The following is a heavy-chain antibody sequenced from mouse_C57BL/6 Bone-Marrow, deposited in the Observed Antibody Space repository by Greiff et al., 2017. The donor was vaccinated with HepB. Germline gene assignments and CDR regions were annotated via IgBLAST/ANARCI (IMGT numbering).Heavy chain of an antibody. Sequence: EVMLVESGGGLVQSGRSLRLSCATSGFTFSDFYMEWVRQAPGKGLEWIAASRNKANDYTTEYSASVKGRFIVSRDTSQSILYLQMNALRAEDTAIYYCARAGGYFWYFDVWGTGTTVTVSS. CDR2: SRNKANDYTT. J-gene: IGHJ1*03. CDR1: GFTFSDFY. D-gene: IGHD2-3*01. V-gene: IGHV7-1*01. CDR3: ARAGGYFWYFDV.